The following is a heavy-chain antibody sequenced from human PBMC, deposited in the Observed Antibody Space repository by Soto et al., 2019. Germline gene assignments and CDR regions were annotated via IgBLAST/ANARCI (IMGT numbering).Heavy chain of an antibody. D-gene: IGHD6-19*01. CDR2: ITGSGGGT. Sequence: GGSLRLSCVPSGFTFSSYAMSWVRQAPGKGLEWVSSITGSGGGTYHADSVKGRFTISRDNAKTTLYLQMNSLRAEDTAIYYCAKSSGWYVNNWLDPWGQGTLVTVSS. CDR3: AKSSGWYVNNWLDP. V-gene: IGHV3-23*01. J-gene: IGHJ5*02. CDR1: GFTFSSYA.